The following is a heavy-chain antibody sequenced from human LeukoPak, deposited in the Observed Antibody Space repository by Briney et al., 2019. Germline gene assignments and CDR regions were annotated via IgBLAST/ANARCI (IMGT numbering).Heavy chain of an antibody. Sequence: GGSLRLSCTGSGFPFSNAWMNWVRPAPGQELEWVGRIKSIADGGTIHYAAPVTDRFIISRDDSKNTLYLQMNGLKTEDTAVYYCTTVLTVTIAWGQGTLVTVSS. D-gene: IGHD4-17*01. J-gene: IGHJ5*02. CDR3: TTVLTVTIA. V-gene: IGHV3-15*01. CDR1: GFPFSNAW. CDR2: IKSIADGGTI.